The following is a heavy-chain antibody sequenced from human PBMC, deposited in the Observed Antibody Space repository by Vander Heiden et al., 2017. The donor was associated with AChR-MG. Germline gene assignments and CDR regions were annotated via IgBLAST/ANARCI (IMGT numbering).Heavy chain of an antibody. V-gene: IGHV3-9*01. CDR2: ISWNSGSI. D-gene: IGHD2-15*01. CDR1: GLPFDDYA. J-gene: IGHJ5*02. CDR3: AKGVVVVAGGWFDP. Sequence: EVQLVESGGGLVHPGRSLRLSCAALGLPFDDYAMHWVRQAPGKGLEWVSGISWNSGSIGYADSVKGRFTISRDNAKNSLYLQMNSLRAEDTALYYCAKGVVVVAGGWFDPWGQGTLVTVSS.